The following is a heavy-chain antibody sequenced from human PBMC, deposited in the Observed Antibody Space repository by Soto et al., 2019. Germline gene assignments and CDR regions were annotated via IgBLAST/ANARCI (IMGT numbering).Heavy chain of an antibody. CDR2: IKGEADGGTT. V-gene: IGHV3-15*01. CDR1: GFTFSNAW. Sequence: GGSLRLSCAASGFTFSNAWMSWVRQAPGKGLEWVGRIKGEADGGTTDYAAPVKGRITISRDNAKNSLYLQMNSLRDEDTAVYYCAREGISGSYYNWFDPWGQGTLVTVSS. CDR3: AREGISGSYYNWFDP. J-gene: IGHJ5*02. D-gene: IGHD1-26*01.